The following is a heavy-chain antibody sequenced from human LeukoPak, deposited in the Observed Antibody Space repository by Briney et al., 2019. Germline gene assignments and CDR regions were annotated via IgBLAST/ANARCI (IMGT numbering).Heavy chain of an antibody. V-gene: IGHV4-34*01. CDR2: INHSGST. J-gene: IGHJ4*02. CDR3: ARGFPYYGSGSYYNRFDY. CDR1: GGSFSGYY. D-gene: IGHD3-10*01. Sequence: SETLSLTCAVYGGSFSGYYWSWIRQPPGKGLEWIGEINHSGSTNYNPPLKSRVTISVDTSKNQFSLKLSSVTAADTAVYYCARGFPYYGSGSYYNRFDYWGQGTLVTVSS.